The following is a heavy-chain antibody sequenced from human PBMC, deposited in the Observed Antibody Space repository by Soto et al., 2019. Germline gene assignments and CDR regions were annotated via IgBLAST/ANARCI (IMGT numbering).Heavy chain of an antibody. CDR2: IYYSGST. Sequence: TSGNLSLTCTVSGGSISSGDYYWSWIRQPPGKGLEWIGYIYYSGSTYYNPSLKSRVTISVDTSKNQFSLKLSSVTAADTAVYYCARAPSSGWHTYNWFDPCGQGTLVTVST. J-gene: IGHJ5*02. CDR1: GGSISSGDYY. V-gene: IGHV4-30-4*01. D-gene: IGHD6-19*01. CDR3: ARAPSSGWHTYNWFDP.